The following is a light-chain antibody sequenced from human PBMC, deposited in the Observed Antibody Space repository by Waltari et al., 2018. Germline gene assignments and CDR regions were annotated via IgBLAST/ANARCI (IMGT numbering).Light chain of an antibody. CDR1: RNDIGSNNF. CDR3: CSYAGSYTL. J-gene: IGLJ2*01. Sequence: SALTHPRSVSGSPGQPVTTSCTGTRNDIGSNNFFSWYQYHPGKVPKLMIHDINERPSGVPDRFSGSKSGNTASLTISGLQADDEADYYCCSYAGSYTLFGGGTKLTVL. V-gene: IGLV2-11*01. CDR2: DIN.